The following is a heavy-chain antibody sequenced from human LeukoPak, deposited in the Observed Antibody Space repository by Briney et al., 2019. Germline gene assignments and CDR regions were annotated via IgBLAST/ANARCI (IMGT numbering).Heavy chain of an antibody. CDR2: ISSSSSYI. CDR3: ARDTNDFWSGYQIDY. J-gene: IGHJ4*02. Sequence: PGGSLRLSCAASGFTFSSYSMDWVRQAPGKGLEWVSSISSSSSYIYYADSVKGRFTISRDNAKNSLYLQMNSLRAEDTAVYYCARDTNDFWSGYQIDYWGQGTLVTVSS. CDR1: GFTFSSYS. V-gene: IGHV3-21*01. D-gene: IGHD3-3*01.